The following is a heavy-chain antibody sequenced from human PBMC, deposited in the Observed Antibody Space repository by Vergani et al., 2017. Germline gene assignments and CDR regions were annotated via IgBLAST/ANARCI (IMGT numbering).Heavy chain of an antibody. D-gene: IGHD2-15*01. CDR3: ARDVVVVAASDY. Sequence: QVQLQESGPGLLKPSQTLYITCTVPGGSISSGDYYWSWIRQPPGKGLEWIGYIYYSGRTYYNPSLKSRVTISVDTSKNQFSLKLSSVTAADTAVYYCARDVVVVAASDYWGQGPLVTVSS. CDR2: IYYSGRT. V-gene: IGHV4-30-4*08. CDR1: GGSISSGDYY. J-gene: IGHJ4*02.